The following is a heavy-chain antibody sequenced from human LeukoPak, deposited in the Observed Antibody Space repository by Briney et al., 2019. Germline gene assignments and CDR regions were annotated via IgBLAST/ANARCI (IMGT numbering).Heavy chain of an antibody. CDR3: AKHRANAWSPDY. CDR1: GFTFRNYA. Sequence: GGSLRLSCAASGFTFRNYAMYWVRQAPGKGLEWVAFTTYDEGDKYYADSVKGRFSISRDNPQNTLYLQMYSLRSEDTAVYYCAKHRANAWSPDYWGQGTLVTVSS. CDR2: TTYDEGDK. V-gene: IGHV3-30*02. J-gene: IGHJ4*02. D-gene: IGHD3-3*01.